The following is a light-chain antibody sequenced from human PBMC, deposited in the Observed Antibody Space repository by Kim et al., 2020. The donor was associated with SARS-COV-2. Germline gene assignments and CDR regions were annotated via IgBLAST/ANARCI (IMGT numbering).Light chain of an antibody. J-gene: IGLJ1*01. CDR2: DVT. Sequence: GQSVTISCTGTNGDVGSYNYVSWYQQHPGKAPTLMIYDVTNRPSGVPERFSGSKSGNTASLTISGLQAEDEADYYCCSYADSYTLVFGTGTKVTVL. V-gene: IGLV2-11*01. CDR1: NGDVGSYNY. CDR3: CSYADSYTLV.